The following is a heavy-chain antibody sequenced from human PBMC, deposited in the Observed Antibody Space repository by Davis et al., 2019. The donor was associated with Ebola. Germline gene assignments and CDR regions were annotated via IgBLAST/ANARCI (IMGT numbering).Heavy chain of an antibody. CDR3: ARGRPTFVPETFDY. CDR1: GDSISSRNW. Sequence: SETLSLTCAVSGDSISSRNWWSWVRQFPGKGLEWIGEIYHSGSTNYNPSLKSRVTISLDKSKNQFSLKLNSVTAADTAIYYCARGRPTFVPETFDYWGQGTLVTVSS. V-gene: IGHV4-4*02. CDR2: IYHSGST. D-gene: IGHD3-10*02. J-gene: IGHJ4*02.